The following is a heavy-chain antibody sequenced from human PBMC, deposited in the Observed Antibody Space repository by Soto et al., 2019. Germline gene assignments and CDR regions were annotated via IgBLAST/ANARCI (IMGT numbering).Heavy chain of an antibody. J-gene: IGHJ4*02. V-gene: IGHV3-23*01. Sequence: QLLESGGGFVQPGGSLRLSCVSSRFTFSNFAMAWVRQAPGEGLEWVSAISGSGDDTFYADSMKGRFTISRDNSKDTLYLQINSLRAEDMDVYYCANPIPKTGTTFGFWGQGTLVTVSS. CDR2: ISGSGDDT. CDR1: RFTFSNFA. CDR3: ANPIPKTGTTFGF. D-gene: IGHD1-1*01.